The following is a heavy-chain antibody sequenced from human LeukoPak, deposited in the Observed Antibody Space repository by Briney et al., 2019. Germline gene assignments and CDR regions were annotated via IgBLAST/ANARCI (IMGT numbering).Heavy chain of an antibody. D-gene: IGHD3-10*01. CDR1: GGSISDDY. V-gene: IGHV4-4*07. CDR3: ARGGIYGLGGNQNTTLDY. J-gene: IGHJ4*02. Sequence: PSETLSLTCTVSGGSISDDYWSWIRQAAGKELEWIGRISTRGSTNYNPSLKSRVTISLYKSKKQFSLNLNSVTAADTAVYYCARGGIYGLGGNQNTTLDYWGQGTLVTVSS. CDR2: ISTRGST.